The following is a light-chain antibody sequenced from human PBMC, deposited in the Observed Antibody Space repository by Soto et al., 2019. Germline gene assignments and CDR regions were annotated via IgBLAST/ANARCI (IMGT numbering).Light chain of an antibody. CDR3: QQHNNWPPT. J-gene: IGKJ1*01. V-gene: IGKV3-15*01. CDR1: QSISIN. Sequence: EIVMTQSPATLSVSPGERVTLSCRASQSISINLAWYQRKPGQSPRLLFSGASTRATGVPVRFSGSGSGTEFTLSISSLQSEDFAVYYCQQHNNWPPTFGQGTKVAIK. CDR2: GAS.